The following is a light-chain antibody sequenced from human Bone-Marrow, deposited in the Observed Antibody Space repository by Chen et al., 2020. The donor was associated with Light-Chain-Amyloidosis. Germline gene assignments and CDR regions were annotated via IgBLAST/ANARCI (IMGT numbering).Light chain of an antibody. Sequence: EIVMTQSPATLSVSPGERVTLSCRASQSISSNLAWYQQTPGQAPRLLIYGASTRASGIPARFSGSGSGTGFTLTITSLQSEDFAVYYCQQYNKWPPGITFGQGTRLEIK. V-gene: IGKV3D-15*01. CDR1: QSISSN. J-gene: IGKJ5*01. CDR3: QQYNKWPPGIT. CDR2: GAS.